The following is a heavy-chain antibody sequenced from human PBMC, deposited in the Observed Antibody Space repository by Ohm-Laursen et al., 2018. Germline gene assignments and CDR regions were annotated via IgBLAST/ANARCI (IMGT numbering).Heavy chain of an antibody. V-gene: IGHV4-34*01. CDR2: INHSGRT. CDR1: GGSFSGYD. Sequence: SQTLSLTCAVYGGSFSGYDWSWIRQPPGKGLEWIGEINHSGRTNYNPSLKSRVIISVDTSKNKVSLRMSPVTAAGTAVYYCARYSPVEMIIRGAFDIWGQGTMVTVSS. CDR3: ARYSPVEMIIRGAFDI. D-gene: IGHD5-24*01. J-gene: IGHJ3*02.